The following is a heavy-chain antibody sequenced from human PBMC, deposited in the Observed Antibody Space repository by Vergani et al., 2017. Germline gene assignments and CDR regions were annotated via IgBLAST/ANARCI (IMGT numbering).Heavy chain of an antibody. D-gene: IGHD2-15*01. CDR1: GYTFTSYG. V-gene: IGHV1-18*01. CDR3: ARDWDPPPRYCSGGSCRPELGNDYGMDV. J-gene: IGHJ6*02. CDR2: ISAYNGNT. Sequence: QVQLVQSGAEVKKPGASVKVSCKASGYTFTSYGISWVRQAPGQGLEWMGWISAYNGNTNYAQKRQGRVTMTTDTSTSTAYMELRSLRSDDTAVYYCARDWDPPPRYCSGGSCRPELGNDYGMDVWGQGTTVTVSS.